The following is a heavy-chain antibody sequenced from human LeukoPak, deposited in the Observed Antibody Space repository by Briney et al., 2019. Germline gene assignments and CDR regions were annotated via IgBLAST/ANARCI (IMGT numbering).Heavy chain of an antibody. V-gene: IGHV5-10-1*01. Sequence: GESLKISCKGSGYSFTSYWIGWVRQMPGKGLEWMGRIDPSDSYTNYSPSFQGHVTISADKSISTAYLQWSSLKASDTAMYYCARHLDDYYDSSGLDYWGQGTLVTVSS. CDR2: IDPSDSYT. CDR1: GYSFTSYW. J-gene: IGHJ4*02. CDR3: ARHLDDYYDSSGLDY. D-gene: IGHD3-22*01.